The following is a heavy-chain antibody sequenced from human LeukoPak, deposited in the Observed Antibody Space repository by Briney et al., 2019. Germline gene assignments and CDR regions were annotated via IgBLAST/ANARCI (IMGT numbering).Heavy chain of an antibody. D-gene: IGHD6-13*01. CDR3: ARLAISSIWSVYFDY. CDR2: IYPGDSNI. J-gene: IGHJ4*02. CDR1: GYSFTYW. Sequence: PGASLQISCQGSGYSFTYWIGWVRQMHGKGLEWMGIIYPGDSNIRYSPSFQGQVTVSADKSISTAYLQWSSLKASDTAMYYCARLAISSIWSVYFDYWGQGTLVTVSS. V-gene: IGHV5-51*01.